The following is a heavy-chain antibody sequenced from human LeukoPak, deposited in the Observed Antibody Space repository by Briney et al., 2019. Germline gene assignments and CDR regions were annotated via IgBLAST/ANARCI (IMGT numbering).Heavy chain of an antibody. CDR1: GDSISSNYW. Sequence: SETLSLTCAVSGDSISSNYWWTWVRQPPGKGLEWIGEIHHSGSTNYSPSLKSRVTVSVDNSRNEFSLSLSSVSAADTAVYYCARGIPGYFGTSGYYYEYWGQGTLVTVSS. CDR3: ARGIPGYFGTSGYYYEY. CDR2: IHHSGST. V-gene: IGHV4-4*02. J-gene: IGHJ4*02. D-gene: IGHD3-22*01.